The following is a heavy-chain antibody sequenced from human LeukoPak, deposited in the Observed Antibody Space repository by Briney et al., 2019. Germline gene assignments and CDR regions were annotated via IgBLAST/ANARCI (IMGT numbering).Heavy chain of an antibody. V-gene: IGHV3-30*18. Sequence: PGGSLRLSCAASGFTFSSYGMHWVRQAPGKGLEWVAVISYDGSNKYHADSVKGRFTISRDNSKNTLYLQMNSLRAEDTAVYYCAEDSGYGDSYLDYWGQGTLVTVSS. CDR3: AEDSGYGDSYLDY. CDR1: GFTFSSYG. J-gene: IGHJ4*02. CDR2: ISYDGSNK. D-gene: IGHD4-17*01.